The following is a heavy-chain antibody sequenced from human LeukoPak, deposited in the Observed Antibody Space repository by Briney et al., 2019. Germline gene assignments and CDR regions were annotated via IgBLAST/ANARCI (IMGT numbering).Heavy chain of an antibody. CDR2: IIPIFGTA. CDR3: ARALDEGIAAADWFDP. Sequence: SVEVSFKASGGTFSSYAISWVRQAPGQGLEWMGGIIPIFGTANYAQKFQGRVTITADESTSTAYMELSSLRSEDTAVYYCARALDEGIAAADWFDPWGQGTLVTVSS. J-gene: IGHJ5*02. CDR1: GGTFSSYA. D-gene: IGHD6-13*01. V-gene: IGHV1-69*01.